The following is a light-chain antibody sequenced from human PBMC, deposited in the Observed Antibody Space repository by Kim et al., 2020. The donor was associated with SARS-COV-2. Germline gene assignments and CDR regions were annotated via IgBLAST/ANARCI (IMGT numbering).Light chain of an antibody. V-gene: IGLV3-19*01. J-gene: IGLJ2*01. CDR1: NLRTYF. CDR3: SSRDFGAYLVI. Sequence: AVGQTVGSACQGDNLRTYFASWYQQKPGQAPILVMFGKNNRPSGIPDRFSGSSSGNTASLTITGAQAEDEADYYCSSRDFGAYLVIFGGGTQLTVL. CDR2: GKN.